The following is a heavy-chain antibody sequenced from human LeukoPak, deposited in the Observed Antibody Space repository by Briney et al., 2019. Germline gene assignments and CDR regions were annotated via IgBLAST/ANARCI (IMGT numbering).Heavy chain of an antibody. CDR2: ISRSRGDA. CDR1: GFIFSNYY. V-gene: IGHV3-11*03. CDR3: ARGHYGMDV. Sequence: GGSLRLSCAASGFIFSNYYMSWIRQAPGKGLEWVSYISRSRGDANYADSVKGRFTISRDNAKNSLYLQMNNLRVEDTAVYYCARGHYGMDVWGQGTTVTVSS. J-gene: IGHJ6*02.